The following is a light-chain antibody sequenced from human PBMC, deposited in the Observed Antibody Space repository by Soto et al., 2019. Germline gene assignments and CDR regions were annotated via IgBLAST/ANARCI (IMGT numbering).Light chain of an antibody. J-gene: IGLJ1*01. CDR3: QSYDSSLSGYV. V-gene: IGLV1-40*01. CDR2: ENN. Sequence: QLVLTQPPSVSEAPGQRVTISCTGSSSNIGAGYEAHWYQQVPGTAPKLLIYENNNRPSGVPDRFSGSKSGTSASLAITGLQAEDEAEYDCQSYDSSLSGYVFGTGTKVTVL. CDR1: SSNIGAGYE.